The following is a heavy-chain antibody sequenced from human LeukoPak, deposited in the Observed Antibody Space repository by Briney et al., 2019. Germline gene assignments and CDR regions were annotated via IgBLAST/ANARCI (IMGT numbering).Heavy chain of an antibody. V-gene: IGHV3-23*01. CDR2: ITGSGGST. Sequence: GGSLRLSCAVSGFTFNDYGMSWVRQAPGKGLEWVSAITGSGGSTYYADSVKGRFTISRDNSKNTLYLQMNSLRAEDTAVYYCARRVVPAATAGFIDYWGQGTLVTVSS. D-gene: IGHD2-2*01. CDR3: ARRVVPAATAGFIDY. J-gene: IGHJ4*02. CDR1: GFTFNDYG.